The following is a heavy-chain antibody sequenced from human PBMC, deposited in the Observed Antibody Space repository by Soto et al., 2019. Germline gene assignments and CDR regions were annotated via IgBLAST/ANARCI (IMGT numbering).Heavy chain of an antibody. D-gene: IGHD2-8*01. CDR3: ARAPVSQTSFIDH. Sequence: PGGSLRLSCEAYGFTFSSYPMRWVRQAPGKGLEWVTVISYDGGNQYYADSVKGRFTISRDNSKDTLYLQMHSLRSDDTAVYFCARAPVSQTSFIDHWGQGTLVTVSS. CDR2: ISYDGGNQ. J-gene: IGHJ4*02. CDR1: GFTFSSYP. V-gene: IGHV3-30-3*01.